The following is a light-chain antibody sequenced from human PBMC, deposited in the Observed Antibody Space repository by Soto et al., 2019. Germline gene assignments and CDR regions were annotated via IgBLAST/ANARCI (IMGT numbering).Light chain of an antibody. V-gene: IGKV3-15*01. CDR1: ESVSSK. CDR2: DAS. Sequence: EIVMTQSPATLSVSPGERATLSCRASESVSSKLVWYQKKPGQAPRLLIHDASTRATGIPARFSGSGSGTEFILTISSVESEDFVIYYWQYNNDRTTFGQRTRLEIK. J-gene: IGKJ5*01. CDR3: QYNNDRTT.